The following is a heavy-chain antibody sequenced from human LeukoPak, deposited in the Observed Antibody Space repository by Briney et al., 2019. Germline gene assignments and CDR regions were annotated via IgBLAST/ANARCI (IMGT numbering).Heavy chain of an antibody. CDR1: GGSISVSSYY. Sequence: SETLSLTCTVSGGSISVSSYYWSWIRQPAGKGLEWIGRIYTSGSTNYNPSLKSRVTISADTSKNQFSLKLSSVTAADTAVYYCAKNGQSGFSFDPWGQGTLVTVSS. CDR3: AKNGQSGFSFDP. V-gene: IGHV4-61*02. CDR2: IYTSGST. D-gene: IGHD1-26*01. J-gene: IGHJ5*02.